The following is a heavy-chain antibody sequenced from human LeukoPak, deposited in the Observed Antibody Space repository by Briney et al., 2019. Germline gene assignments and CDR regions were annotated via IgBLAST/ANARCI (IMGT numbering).Heavy chain of an antibody. Sequence: ASVKVSCKASGYTFTGYYMHWVRQAPGQGLEWMGWINPNSGGTNYAQKFQGRVTMTRDTSISTAYMELSRLRSDDTAVYYCARETVLRFLEWSPFDYWGQGTLVAVSS. CDR1: GYTFTGYY. CDR3: ARETVLRFLEWSPFDY. J-gene: IGHJ4*02. CDR2: INPNSGGT. D-gene: IGHD3-3*01. V-gene: IGHV1-2*02.